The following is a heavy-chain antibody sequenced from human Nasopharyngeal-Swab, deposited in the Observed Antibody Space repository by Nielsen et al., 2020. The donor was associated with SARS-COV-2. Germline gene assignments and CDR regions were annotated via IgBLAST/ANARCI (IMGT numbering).Heavy chain of an antibody. D-gene: IGHD6-19*01. CDR2: VSWNSGSI. Sequence: LRLSCAASGFTSAASALPWVRQATSQGLCWVSRVSWNSGSIGSADSVKGRFNISRDNAKNSLYLQMNSLRAEDTALYYCANGEYSSGWYPGAIWGQGTMVTVSS. CDR3: ANGEYSSGWYPGAI. CDR1: GFTSAASA. J-gene: IGHJ3*02. V-gene: IGHV3-9*02.